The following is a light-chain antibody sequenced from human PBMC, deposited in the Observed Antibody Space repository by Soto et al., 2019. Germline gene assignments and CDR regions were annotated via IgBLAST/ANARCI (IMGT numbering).Light chain of an antibody. J-gene: IGKJ3*01. CDR1: QGISSA. V-gene: IGKV1-13*02. CDR3: QQFNSYPFT. CDR2: DAS. Sequence: ALQLTQSPSSLSASVGDRVTITCRASQGISSALAWYQQKPGKAPKLLIYDASSLESGVPSRFSGSGSRTDFTLTISSLQPEDFATYYCQQFNSYPFTFGPGTKVDIK.